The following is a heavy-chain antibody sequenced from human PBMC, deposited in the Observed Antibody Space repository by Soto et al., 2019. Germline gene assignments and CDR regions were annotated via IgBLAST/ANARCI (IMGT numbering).Heavy chain of an antibody. CDR3: ARGDTFYPFDY. CDR1: GGSISSYY. D-gene: IGHD2-2*02. CDR2: IYYSGST. J-gene: IGHJ4*02. V-gene: IGHV4-59*01. Sequence: SETLSLTCTVSGGSISSYYWSWIRQPPGKGLEWIGYIYYSGSTNYNPSLKSRVTISVDTSKNQFSLKLSSVTAADTAVYYCARGDTFYPFDYWGQGTLVTVSS.